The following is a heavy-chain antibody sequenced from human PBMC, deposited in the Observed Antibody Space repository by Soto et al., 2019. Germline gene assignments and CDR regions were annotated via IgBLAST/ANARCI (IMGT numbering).Heavy chain of an antibody. CDR3: AKDIASFGELLYSHFDY. J-gene: IGHJ4*02. CDR1: GFTFSSYA. CDR2: ISGSGGST. V-gene: IGHV3-23*01. Sequence: GGSLRLSCAASGFTFSSYAMSWVRQAPGKGLEWVSAISGSGGSTYYADSVKGRFTIPRDNSKNTLYLQMNSLRAEDTAVYYCAKDIASFGELLYSHFDYWGQGTLVTVSS. D-gene: IGHD3-10*01.